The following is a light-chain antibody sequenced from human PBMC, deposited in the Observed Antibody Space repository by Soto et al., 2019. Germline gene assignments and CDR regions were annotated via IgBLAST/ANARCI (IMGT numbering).Light chain of an antibody. J-gene: IGKJ4*01. CDR1: QSLTSSY. CDR2: AAS. Sequence: EVVLTQSPGTLSLSPGERATLSCRASQSLTSSYLAWYQQKPGQAPSLLIYAASTRATGIPDRFSGSGSGTDFTISIRRLEPEDSAVYYGQQYDTSPRTFGGGTKVEIK. V-gene: IGKV3-20*01. CDR3: QQYDTSPRT.